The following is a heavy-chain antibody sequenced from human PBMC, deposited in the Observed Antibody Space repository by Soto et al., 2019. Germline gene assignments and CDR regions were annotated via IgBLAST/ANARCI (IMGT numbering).Heavy chain of an antibody. Sequence: ASVKVSCKASVYTFTNYDINWVRQATGQGLEWMGWMNPSNGNTGYAQKFQGRVTMTRDTSISTAYMELSSLTSADTAVYYCARFVRHQLPTIDYWGQGALVTVSS. D-gene: IGHD1-26*01. CDR1: VYTFTNYD. CDR2: MNPSNGNT. CDR3: ARFVRHQLPTIDY. V-gene: IGHV1-8*01. J-gene: IGHJ4*02.